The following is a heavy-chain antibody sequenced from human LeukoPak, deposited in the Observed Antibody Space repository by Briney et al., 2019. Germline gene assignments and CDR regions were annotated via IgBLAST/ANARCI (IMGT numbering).Heavy chain of an antibody. Sequence: GGSLRLSCAASGFTFNNYGMHWVRQAPGKGLEWVAFVYYHGNTKYYAASVKGRFTISRDNSRNSVHIQMNSLRTEDTAVYHCVRDQGRAYSYFESWGQGTLVTVSS. V-gene: IGHV3-30*19. CDR1: GFTFNNYG. J-gene: IGHJ4*02. D-gene: IGHD2-21*01. CDR3: VRDQGRAYSYFES. CDR2: VYYHGNTK.